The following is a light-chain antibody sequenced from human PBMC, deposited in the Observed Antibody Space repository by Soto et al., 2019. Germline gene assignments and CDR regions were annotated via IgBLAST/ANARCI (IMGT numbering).Light chain of an antibody. CDR2: RVS. J-gene: IGKJ2*01. Sequence: DVVMTQSPLSLPVNLGEPAAISCRSTQSLVHSDGDTYLSWFHQRPGQSPRRLIFRVSKRDFGVPPRFSGSGSGTDCTLEITSVEAEYVGVYYCLQGTHWPPFTFGQGTRLEIK. CDR3: LQGTHWPPFT. V-gene: IGKV2-30*02. CDR1: QSLVHSDGDTY.